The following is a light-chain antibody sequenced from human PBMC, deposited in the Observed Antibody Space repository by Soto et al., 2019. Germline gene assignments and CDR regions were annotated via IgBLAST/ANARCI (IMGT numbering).Light chain of an antibody. V-gene: IGKV1-27*01. CDR2: TSS. CDR3: QKHDNAPLT. J-gene: IGKJ4*01. CDR1: QGIGNY. Sequence: DIPMTQSPSSLSASVGDRVTITCRASQGIGNYLAWYQQKPGKVPKLLIYTSSTLRSGVPSRFSGSGSGTDFTLTISSLQPEDVATYYCQKHDNAPLTFGGGTKVEIK.